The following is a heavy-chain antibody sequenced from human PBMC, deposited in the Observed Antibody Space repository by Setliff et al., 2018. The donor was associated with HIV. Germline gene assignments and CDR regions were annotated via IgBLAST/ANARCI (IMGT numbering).Heavy chain of an antibody. CDR2: IYYSGST. J-gene: IGHJ4*02. CDR1: GGSISSGGYY. CDR3: ARGTSIQLSALALFDS. V-gene: IGHV4-31*03. Sequence: KPSETLSLTCTVSGGSISSGGYYWSWIRQHPGKGLEWIGYIYYSGSTYYNPSLKSRLTMSVDPSKNQFSLRLNSVTAADTAVYYCARGTSIQLSALALFDSWGQGTLVTVSS. D-gene: IGHD5-18*01.